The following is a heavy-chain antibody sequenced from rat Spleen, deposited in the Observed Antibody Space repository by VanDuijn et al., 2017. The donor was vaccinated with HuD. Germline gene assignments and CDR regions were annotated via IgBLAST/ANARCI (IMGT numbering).Heavy chain of an antibody. J-gene: IGHJ4*01. V-gene: IGHV5-31*01. CDR3: TRGASYYSSSMGYYVMDA. CDR2: ITNTGGST. D-gene: IGHD1-2*01. Sequence: EVQLVESGGGLVQPGRSIKLSCVASGFTFNNYWMTWIRQAPGKGLEWVASITNTGGSTYYPDSVKGRFTISRDNAKSTLYLQMNSLRSEDTATYYCTRGASYYSSSMGYYVMDAWGQGASVTVSS. CDR1: GFTFNNYW.